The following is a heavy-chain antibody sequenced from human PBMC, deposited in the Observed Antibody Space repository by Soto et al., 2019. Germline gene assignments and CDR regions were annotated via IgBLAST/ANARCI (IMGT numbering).Heavy chain of an antibody. J-gene: IGHJ5*02. V-gene: IGHV4-31*03. D-gene: IGHD6-6*01. CDR1: GGSISRGGYY. Sequence: TLSLTCTVSGGSISRGGYYWSWIRQHPGKGLEWIGYIYYSGSTYYNPSLKSRVTISVDTSKNQFSLKLSSVTAADTAVYYCARWGVHSSSREFDPWGQGTLVTVSS. CDR3: ARWGVHSSSREFDP. CDR2: IYYSGST.